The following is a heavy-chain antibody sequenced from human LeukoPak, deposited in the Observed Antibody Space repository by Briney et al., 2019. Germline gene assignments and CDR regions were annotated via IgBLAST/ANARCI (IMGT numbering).Heavy chain of an antibody. CDR1: GGSISSYY. Sequence: SETLSLTCTVYGGSISSYYWSWIRQPPGKGLEWIGYIYYSGSTNYNPSLKSRVTISVDTSKNQFSLKLSSVTAADTAVYYCARHAREEGPPIIQLWPTAGYYFDYWGQGTLVTVSS. J-gene: IGHJ4*02. CDR3: ARHAREEGPPIIQLWPTAGYYFDY. D-gene: IGHD5-18*01. V-gene: IGHV4-59*08. CDR2: IYYSGST.